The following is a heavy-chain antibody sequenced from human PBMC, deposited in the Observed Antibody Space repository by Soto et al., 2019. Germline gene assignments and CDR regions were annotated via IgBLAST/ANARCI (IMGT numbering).Heavy chain of an antibody. V-gene: IGHV3-30*18. D-gene: IGHD2-21*02. J-gene: IGHJ4*02. Sequence: GSLRLSCAASGFTFSSYGMHWVRQAPGKGLEWVAVISYDGSNKYYADSVKGRFTISRDNSKNTLYLQMNSLRAEDTAVYYCAKDYGAYCGGDCPHDYWGQGTLVTVSS. CDR2: ISYDGSNK. CDR3: AKDYGAYCGGDCPHDY. CDR1: GFTFSSYG.